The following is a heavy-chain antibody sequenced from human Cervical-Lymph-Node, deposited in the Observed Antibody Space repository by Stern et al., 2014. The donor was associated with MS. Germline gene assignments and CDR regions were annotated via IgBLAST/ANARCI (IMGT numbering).Heavy chain of an antibody. CDR3: ARAYYDSSGYYSHYFDY. Sequence: ESGPALVKPTQTLTLTCTFSGFSLSTSGMCVSWIRQPPGKALEWLALIDWDDDKYYSTSLKTRLTISKDTSKNQVVLTMTNMDPVDTATYYCARAYYDSSGYYSHYFDYWGQGTLVTVSS. CDR1: GFSLSTSGMC. V-gene: IGHV2-70*01. CDR2: IDWDDDK. J-gene: IGHJ4*02. D-gene: IGHD3-22*01.